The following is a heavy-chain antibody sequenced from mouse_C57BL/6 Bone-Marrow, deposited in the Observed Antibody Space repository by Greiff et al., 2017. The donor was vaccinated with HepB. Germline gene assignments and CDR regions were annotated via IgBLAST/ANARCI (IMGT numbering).Heavy chain of an antibody. J-gene: IGHJ3*01. CDR1: GYAFSSSW. CDR2: IYPGDGDT. V-gene: IGHV1-82*01. D-gene: IGHD1-1*01. CDR3: ARHDGSSSWFAY. Sequence: VKLVESGPELVKPGASVKISCKASGYAFSSSWMNWVKQRPGKGLEWIGRIYPGDGDTNYNGKFKGKATLTADKSSSTAYMQLSSLTSEDSAVYFCARHDGSSSWFAYWGQGTLVTVSA.